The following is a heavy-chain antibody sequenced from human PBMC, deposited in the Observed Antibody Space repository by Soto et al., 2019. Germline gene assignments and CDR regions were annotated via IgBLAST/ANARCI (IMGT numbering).Heavy chain of an antibody. D-gene: IGHD3-10*01. CDR2: IWYDGSNK. Sequence: GGSLRLSCAASGFTFSSYGMHWVRQAPGKGLEWVAVIWYDGSNKYYADSVKGRFTISRDNSKNTLYLQMNSLRAEDTAVYYCARERATGFGEPDAFDIWGQGTMVTVSS. V-gene: IGHV3-33*01. CDR3: ARERATGFGEPDAFDI. CDR1: GFTFSSYG. J-gene: IGHJ3*02.